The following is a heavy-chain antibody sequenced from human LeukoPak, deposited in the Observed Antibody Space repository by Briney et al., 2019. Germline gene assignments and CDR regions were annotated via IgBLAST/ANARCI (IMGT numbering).Heavy chain of an antibody. V-gene: IGHV1-69*13. J-gene: IGHJ4*02. CDR3: ASGPGAYGGPDY. CDR2: IIPIFGTA. Sequence: SVKVSCKASGGTFSSYAISWVRQAPGQGLEWMGGIIPIFGTANYAQKFQGRVTISADESTSTAYMELSSLRSEDTAVYYCASGPGAYGGPDYWGQGTLVTVSS. D-gene: IGHD4-23*01. CDR1: GGTFSSYA.